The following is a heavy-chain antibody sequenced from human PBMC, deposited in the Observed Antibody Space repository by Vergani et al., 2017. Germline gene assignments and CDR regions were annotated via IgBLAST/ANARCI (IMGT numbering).Heavy chain of an antibody. CDR3: ARVSAIAAAGLDY. CDR2: INHSGST. V-gene: IGHV4-34*01. CDR1: GGSFSGYY. J-gene: IGHJ4*02. Sequence: QVQLQQWGAGLLKPSETLSLTCAVYGGSFSGYYWSWIRQPPGKGLEWIGEINHSGSTNYNPSLKSRVTISVDTSKNQFSLKLSSVTAADTAVYYCARVSAIAAAGLDYWGQGTLVTVSS. D-gene: IGHD6-13*01.